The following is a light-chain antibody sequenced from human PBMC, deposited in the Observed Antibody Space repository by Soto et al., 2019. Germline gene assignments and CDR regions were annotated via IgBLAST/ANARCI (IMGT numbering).Light chain of an antibody. Sequence: QSVLTQPPSVSGAPGQRVSMSCAGGSSNIGAGYDVHWYQQFPGTAPKLLISANSNRPSGVPDRFSGSKSGASASLAITGLQAEDEADYYCQSYDSSLSIVVFGGGTKLTVL. J-gene: IGLJ2*01. CDR2: ANS. V-gene: IGLV1-40*01. CDR1: SSNIGAGYD. CDR3: QSYDSSLSIVV.